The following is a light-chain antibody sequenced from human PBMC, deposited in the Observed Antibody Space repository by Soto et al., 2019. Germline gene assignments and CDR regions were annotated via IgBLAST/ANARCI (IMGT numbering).Light chain of an antibody. CDR3: QQYNNWPPYT. Sequence: EIVMTQSPATLSVSPGERATLSCRASQSVSSNLAWYQQQPCQAPRFLIYGASTRATGIPARLSGSGSGTEFTHTNRILQSEDFAVYYCQQYNNWPPYTFGQGTKLELK. J-gene: IGKJ2*01. V-gene: IGKV3-15*01. CDR2: GAS. CDR1: QSVSSN.